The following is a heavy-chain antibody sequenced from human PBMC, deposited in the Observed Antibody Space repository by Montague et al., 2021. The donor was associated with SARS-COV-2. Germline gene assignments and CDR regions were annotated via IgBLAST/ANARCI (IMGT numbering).Heavy chain of an antibody. J-gene: IGHJ4*02. D-gene: IGHD2-8*02. CDR3: ARDLVDTDGISDY. CDR1: GFTFSYFE. V-gene: IGHV3-48*03. CDR2: ISGDGTTI. Sequence: SLRLSCAASGFTFSYFEMNWVRQAPGKGLEWISYISGDGTTIYYADSVKGRFTISRDNAKNSLYLQMNSLRAEDTAVYYCARDLVDTDGISDYWGQGTLVTVSS.